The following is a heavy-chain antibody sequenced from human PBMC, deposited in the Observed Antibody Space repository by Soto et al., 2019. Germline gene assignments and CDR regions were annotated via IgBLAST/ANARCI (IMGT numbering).Heavy chain of an antibody. D-gene: IGHD3-3*01. Sequence: PGGSLRLSCAASGFTFSDYYMSWIRQAPGKGLEWVSYISSSGSTIYYADSVKGRFTISRDNAKNSLYLQMNSLRAEDTAVYYCARVPVPDYDFWSGPFGYYFDYWGQGTLVTVSS. CDR2: ISSSGSTI. CDR1: GFTFSDYY. CDR3: ARVPVPDYDFWSGPFGYYFDY. V-gene: IGHV3-11*01. J-gene: IGHJ4*02.